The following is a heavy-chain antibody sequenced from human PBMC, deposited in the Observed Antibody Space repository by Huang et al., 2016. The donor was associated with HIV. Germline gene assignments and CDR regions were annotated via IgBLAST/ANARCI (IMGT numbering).Heavy chain of an antibody. J-gene: IGHJ4*02. V-gene: IGHV3-74*01. Sequence: EVQLVESGGGVVQPGGSLRLSCAASGFSISSYWMHWVRQAPGKGLVWVSRIKSGGSSTSYADSVKGRFTISRDNAKNTLYLQMNSLRAEDTAVYYCARDPRIQSWLNFFDYWGQGTLVSVSS. CDR3: ARDPRIQSWLNFFDY. CDR2: IKSGGSST. CDR1: GFSISSYW. D-gene: IGHD3-22*01.